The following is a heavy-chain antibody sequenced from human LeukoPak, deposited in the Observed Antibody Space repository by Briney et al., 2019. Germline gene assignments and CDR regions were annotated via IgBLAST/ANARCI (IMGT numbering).Heavy chain of an antibody. J-gene: IGHJ6*02. CDR3: ARADIVVVPAAMREYYYYYGMDV. CDR1: GGTFSSYA. D-gene: IGHD2-2*01. Sequence: GASVKVSCKASGGTFSSYAISWVRQAPGQGLEWMGGIIPIFGTANYAQKLQGRVTITADESTSTAYMELSSLRSEDTAVYYCARADIVVVPAAMREYYYYYGMDVWGQGTTVTVSS. V-gene: IGHV1-69*13. CDR2: IIPIFGTA.